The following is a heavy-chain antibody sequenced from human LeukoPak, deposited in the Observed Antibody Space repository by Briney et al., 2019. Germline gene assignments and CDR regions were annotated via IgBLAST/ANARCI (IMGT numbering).Heavy chain of an antibody. J-gene: IGHJ4*02. CDR1: GGSISSSSYY. D-gene: IGHD6-13*01. CDR2: IYCSGST. CDR3: ARTAPAAGLDY. Sequence: SETLSLTCTVSGGSISSSSYYWGWIRQPAGKGLEWIGSIYCSGSTYYNPSLKSRVTISVDTSKNQFSLKLSSVTAADTAVYYCARTAPAAGLDYWGQGTLVTVSS. V-gene: IGHV4-39*01.